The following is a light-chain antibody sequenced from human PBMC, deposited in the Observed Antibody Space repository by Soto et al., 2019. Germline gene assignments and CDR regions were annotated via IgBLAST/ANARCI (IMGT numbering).Light chain of an antibody. J-gene: IGLJ2*01. Sequence: QPVLTQPPSASGTPGQRVTISCSGSSSNIGTNTVIWYQQLPGAAPRLLIYSDNQRPLGVPDRFSGSKSGTSASLAISGLQSEDEADYYCAAWDVSLVVFGGGTKLTVL. CDR3: AAWDVSLVV. V-gene: IGLV1-44*01. CDR1: SSNIGTNT. CDR2: SDN.